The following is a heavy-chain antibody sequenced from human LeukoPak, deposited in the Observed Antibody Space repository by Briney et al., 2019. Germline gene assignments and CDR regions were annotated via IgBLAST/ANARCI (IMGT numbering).Heavy chain of an antibody. J-gene: IGHJ4*02. CDR3: AKEGGKYCSSTSCYWDY. CDR2: ISWNSGSI. CDR1: GFTFDDYA. Sequence: PGRSLRLSRAASGFTFDDYAMHWVRQAPGKGLEWVSGISWNSGSIGYADSVKGRFTISRDNAKNSLYLQMNSLRAEDTALYYCAKEGGKYCSSTSCYWDYWGQGTLVTVSS. V-gene: IGHV3-9*01. D-gene: IGHD2-2*01.